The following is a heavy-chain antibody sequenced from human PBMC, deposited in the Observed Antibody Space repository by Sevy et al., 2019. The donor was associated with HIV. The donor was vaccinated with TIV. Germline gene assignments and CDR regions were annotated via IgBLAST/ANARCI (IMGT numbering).Heavy chain of an antibody. D-gene: IGHD3-22*01. Sequence: GGSLRLSCAASGFSFSNYWMSWVRQAPGKGLVWVSLINSDGSSTNYADSVKGRFTISRDNAKNTLYLQMNSLRAEDTAVYFCARVGLGYDTSGVDYWGQGTLVTVSS. CDR1: GFSFSNYW. CDR3: ARVGLGYDTSGVDY. J-gene: IGHJ4*02. CDR2: INSDGSST. V-gene: IGHV3-74*01.